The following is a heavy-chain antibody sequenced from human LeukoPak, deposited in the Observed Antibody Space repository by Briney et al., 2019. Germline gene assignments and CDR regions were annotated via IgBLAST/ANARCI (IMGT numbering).Heavy chain of an antibody. CDR1: GFTFKSYA. J-gene: IGHJ4*02. CDR3: VKGLDYSSSQMDS. D-gene: IGHD6-6*01. V-gene: IGHV3-64*05. Sequence: GSLRLSCSASGFTFKSYAMHWVRQAPGKGLEYVSSINTNGANTHYADSVKGRFTISGDNSRNTVYVQMNSLTPEDTAVYYCVKGLDYSSSQMDSWGQGTLVTVSS. CDR2: INTNGANT.